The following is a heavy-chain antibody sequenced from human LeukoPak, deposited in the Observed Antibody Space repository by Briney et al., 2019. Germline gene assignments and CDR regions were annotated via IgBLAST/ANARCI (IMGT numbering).Heavy chain of an antibody. J-gene: IGHJ4*02. Sequence: GGSLRLSCAASGFTFSSYAMSWVRQAPGEGLEWVSDISGSGGRTYYADSVKGRFTNSRDNSKNTLYMQMNSLRAEDTAVYYCAKKGLYYDILTGYLLFDYWGQGTLVTVSS. CDR1: GFTFSSYA. D-gene: IGHD3-9*01. V-gene: IGHV3-23*01. CDR3: AKKGLYYDILTGYLLFDY. CDR2: ISGSGGRT.